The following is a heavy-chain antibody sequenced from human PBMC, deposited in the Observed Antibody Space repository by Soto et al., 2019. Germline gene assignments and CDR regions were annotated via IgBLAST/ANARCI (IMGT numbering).Heavy chain of an antibody. V-gene: IGHV3-23*01. D-gene: IGHD3-16*02. J-gene: IGHJ4*02. CDR1: GFTFSSYA. CDR2: ISGSGGST. Sequence: HPGGSLRLSCAASGFTFSSYAMGWVRQAPGKGLEWVSGISGSGGSTYYADSVKGRFTISRDNSKNTLYLQMNSLRAEDTAVYYCAKGVSYRPSYFDFWGQGTLVTVSS. CDR3: AKGVSYRPSYFDF.